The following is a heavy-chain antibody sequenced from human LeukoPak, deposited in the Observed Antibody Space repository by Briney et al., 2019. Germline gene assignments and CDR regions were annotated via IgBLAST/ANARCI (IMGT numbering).Heavy chain of an antibody. Sequence: SETLSLTCAVYRGSFSGYYWSWIRQPPRKGLEWIGEINHSGSTNYNPSLKSRATISVDTSKNQFSLKLSSVTAADTAVYYCARGNYYSNYLGYWGQGTLVTVSS. CDR1: RGSFSGYY. D-gene: IGHD4-11*01. CDR3: ARGNYYSNYLGY. J-gene: IGHJ4*02. CDR2: INHSGST. V-gene: IGHV4-34*01.